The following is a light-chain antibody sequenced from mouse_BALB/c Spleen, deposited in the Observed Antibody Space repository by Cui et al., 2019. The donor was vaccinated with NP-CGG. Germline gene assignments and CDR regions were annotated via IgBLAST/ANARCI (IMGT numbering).Light chain of an antibody. Sequence: QLVVTLESALTQSPGQTVTLTCRSSTGAVTTSNYANWVQEKPDHLFTGLIGGTNNRAPGVPARFSGSLIGDKAALTITGAQTEDEAIYFCALWYSNHWVFGGGTKLTVL. CDR2: GTN. CDR1: TGAVTTSNY. CDR3: ALWYSNHWV. J-gene: IGLJ1*01. V-gene: IGLV1*01.